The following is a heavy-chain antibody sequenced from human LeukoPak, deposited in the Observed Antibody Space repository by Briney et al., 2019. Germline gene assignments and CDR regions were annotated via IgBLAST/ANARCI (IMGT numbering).Heavy chain of an antibody. J-gene: IGHJ4*02. CDR3: ARAKVGATVFDY. CDR2: INPNSGGT. CDR1: GYTFTGYY. D-gene: IGHD1-26*01. V-gene: IGHV1-2*02. Sequence: VASVKVSCKASGYTFTGYYMHWVRQAPGQGLEWMGWINPNSGGTNYAQKFQGRVTMTRDTSISTACMELSRLRSDDTAVYYCARAKVGATVFDYWGQGTLVTVSS.